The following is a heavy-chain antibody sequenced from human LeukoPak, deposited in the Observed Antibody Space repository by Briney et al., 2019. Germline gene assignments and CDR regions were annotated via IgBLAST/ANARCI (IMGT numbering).Heavy chain of an antibody. CDR1: GYTFTSYY. J-gene: IGHJ6*03. V-gene: IGHV1-46*01. CDR2: INPSGGST. D-gene: IGHD2-2*01. Sequence: ASVEVSCKASGYTFTSYYMHWVRQAPGQGLEWMGIINPSGGSTSYAQKFRGRVTMTRDTSTSTVYMELSSLRSEDTAVYYCARDFGGYCSSTSCYDYYYYYMDVWGKGTTVTVSS. CDR3: ARDFGGYCSSTSCYDYYYYYMDV.